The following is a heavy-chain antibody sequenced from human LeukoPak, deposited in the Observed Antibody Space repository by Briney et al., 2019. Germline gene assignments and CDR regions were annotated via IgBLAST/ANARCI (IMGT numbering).Heavy chain of an antibody. V-gene: IGHV4-39*01. CDR2: IYYSGTT. Sequence: SETLSLTCTASGGSISSGSYYWGWIRQPPGRGLEWIGSIYYSGTTYYNPSLKSRVTISIDTSKNQFSLKLTSVTAADTAVYYCARHSDYGDYLFDFWGLGALVTVSS. CDR1: GGSISSGSYY. CDR3: ARHSDYGDYLFDF. D-gene: IGHD4-17*01. J-gene: IGHJ4*02.